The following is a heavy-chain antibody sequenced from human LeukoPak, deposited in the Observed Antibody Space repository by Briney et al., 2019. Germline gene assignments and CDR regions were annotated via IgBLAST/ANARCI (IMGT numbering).Heavy chain of an antibody. D-gene: IGHD3-22*01. J-gene: IGHJ4*02. V-gene: IGHV3-23*01. CDR2: ISDSGGST. CDR1: GITLSNYG. Sequence: PGGSLRLSCAVSGITLSNYGMSWVRQAPGKGLEWVAGISDSGGSTSYADSVKGRFTISRDNPKNTLYLQMNSLRAEDTAVYFCAKRGVAIRVILVGFHKAAYYFDSWGQGALVTVSS. CDR3: AKRGVAIRVILVGFHKAAYYFDS.